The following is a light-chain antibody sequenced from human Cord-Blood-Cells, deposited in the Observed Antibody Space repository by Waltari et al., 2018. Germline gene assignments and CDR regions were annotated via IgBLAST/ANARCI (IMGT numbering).Light chain of an antibody. CDR2: DDS. V-gene: IGLV3-21*03. CDR3: QVWDSSSDHWV. Sequence: SYVLTQPPSVSVASGKTARITCGGNNIGRKSVHWYQQKRGQAPVLVVYDDSDRPSGIPERFSGSNSGNTATLTISRVEAGDEADYYCQVWDSSSDHWVFGGGTKLTVL. CDR1: NIGRKS. J-gene: IGLJ3*02.